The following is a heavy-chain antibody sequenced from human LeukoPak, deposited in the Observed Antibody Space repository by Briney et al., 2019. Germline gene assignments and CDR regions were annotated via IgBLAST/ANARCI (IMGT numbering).Heavy chain of an antibody. Sequence: SVKVSCKASGGTFSSYAISWVRQAPGQGLEWMGRIIPILGIANYAQKLQGRVTMTTDTSTSTAYMELRSLRSDDTAVYYCARDQGGAADGPDYWGQGTLVTVSS. J-gene: IGHJ4*02. D-gene: IGHD6-13*01. V-gene: IGHV1-69*04. CDR3: ARDQGGAADGPDY. CDR1: GGTFSSYA. CDR2: IIPILGIA.